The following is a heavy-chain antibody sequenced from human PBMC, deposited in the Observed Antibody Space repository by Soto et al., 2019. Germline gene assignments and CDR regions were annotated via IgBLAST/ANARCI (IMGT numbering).Heavy chain of an antibody. CDR1: GFSLSTSGVG. V-gene: IGHV2-5*02. J-gene: IGHJ2*01. D-gene: IGHD4-17*01. CDR2: IYWDDDK. Sequence: QITLKESGPPLVKPTQTLTLTCSFSGFSLSTSGVGVGWIRQPPGKALEWLALIYWDDDKRYSPSLKSRLTITKDTSRIQVVLTMTNMDPVDTATYYCANRLITVNNCWHFDLWGRGTLVTVSS. CDR3: ANRLITVNNCWHFDL.